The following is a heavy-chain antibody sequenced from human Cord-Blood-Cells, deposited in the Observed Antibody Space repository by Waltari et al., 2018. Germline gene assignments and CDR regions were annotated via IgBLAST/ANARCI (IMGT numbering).Heavy chain of an antibody. Sequence: QVQLVQSGAEVKKPGSSVKVSCEASGGNFSSYAISWVRTAPGQGLEWMGGIIPIFGTANYAQKFQGRVTITADESTSTAYMELSSLRSEDTAVYYCARGDCSSTSCYNWFDPWGQGTLVTVSS. D-gene: IGHD2-2*01. V-gene: IGHV1-69*01. CDR1: GGNFSSYA. CDR3: ARGDCSSTSCYNWFDP. CDR2: IIPIFGTA. J-gene: IGHJ5*02.